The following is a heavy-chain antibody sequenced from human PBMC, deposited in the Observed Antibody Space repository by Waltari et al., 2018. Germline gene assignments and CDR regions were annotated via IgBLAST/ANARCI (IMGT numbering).Heavy chain of an antibody. CDR2: ISAYNGNT. V-gene: IGHV1-18*01. CDR3: ARAPPTVTTLYWYFDL. CDR1: GYTFPHYG. D-gene: IGHD4-17*01. Sequence: QVQLVQSGAEVKKPGASVKVSCKASGYTFPHYGISWVRQAPRQGLEWMGWISAYNGNTNYAQKLQGRVTMTTDTSTSTAYMELRSLRSDDTAVYYCARAPPTVTTLYWYFDLWGRGTLVTVSS. J-gene: IGHJ2*01.